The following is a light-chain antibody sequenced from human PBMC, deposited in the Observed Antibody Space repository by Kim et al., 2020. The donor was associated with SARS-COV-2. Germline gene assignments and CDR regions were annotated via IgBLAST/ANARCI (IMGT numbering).Light chain of an antibody. Sequence: SVSGSPAHSITIACTGPTSVSWYHQHPGRAPKLIIYEVFNRPSGISDRFSGSMSGNTASLTISGLQAEDEADYYCCSFTGDATFRFGSGTKVTVL. CDR1: TSV. V-gene: IGLV2-23*02. CDR3: CSFTGDATFR. J-gene: IGLJ1*01. CDR2: EVF.